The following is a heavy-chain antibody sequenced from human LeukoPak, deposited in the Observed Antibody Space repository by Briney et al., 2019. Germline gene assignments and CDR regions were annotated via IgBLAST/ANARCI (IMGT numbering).Heavy chain of an antibody. Sequence: GGSLRLSCGASGFTFSSYWMSWVRQAPGKGLECVADIKQDGSAKYYVDSVKGRFTISRDNAKNSLYLQMNSLRVEDTAVYYCARGKSGSYGTKGYWGQGTLVTVSS. J-gene: IGHJ4*02. CDR2: IKQDGSAK. CDR1: GFTFSSYW. V-gene: IGHV3-7*01. D-gene: IGHD1-26*01. CDR3: ARGKSGSYGTKGY.